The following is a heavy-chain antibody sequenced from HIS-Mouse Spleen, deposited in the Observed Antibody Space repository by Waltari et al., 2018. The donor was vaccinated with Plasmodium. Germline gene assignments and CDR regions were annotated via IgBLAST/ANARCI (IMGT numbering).Heavy chain of an antibody. V-gene: IGHV1-18*01. CDR2: ISPYNGNT. D-gene: IGHD6-19*01. CDR3: ARGSAGDAFDI. Sequence: QVQLVQSGAEVKKPGASVKVSCKAAGSTFTNDGISWVRQAPGQGLEWMGWISPYNGNTHFAQKLQGRVTMTTDTSTSTAYMELRSLRSDDTAVYYCARGSAGDAFDIWGQGTMVTVSS. CDR1: GSTFTNDG. J-gene: IGHJ3*02.